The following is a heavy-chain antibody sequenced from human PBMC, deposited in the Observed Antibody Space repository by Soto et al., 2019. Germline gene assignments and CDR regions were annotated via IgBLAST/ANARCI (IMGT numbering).Heavy chain of an antibody. CDR3: AKEQRAMTVVVADYFDS. CDR2: ISYDGGSK. Sequence: QVQLVESGGGVVQPGKSLRLSCAASGFTFSTYGIHWVRQAPGKGLEWVALISYDGGSKYYGDSVKVRFIISRDNSHNTVSLQMNSLRADDTAVYFCAKEQRAMTVVVADYFDSWGQGTLVTVSS. CDR1: GFTFSTYG. D-gene: IGHD3-22*01. J-gene: IGHJ4*02. V-gene: IGHV3-30*18.